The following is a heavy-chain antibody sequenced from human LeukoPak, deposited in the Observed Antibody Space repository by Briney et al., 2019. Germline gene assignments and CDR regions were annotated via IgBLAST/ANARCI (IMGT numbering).Heavy chain of an antibody. CDR3: AGEVYGSGSWAFDI. CDR1: GGSISSYY. Sequence: SETLSLTCTVSGGSISSYYRGWIRQPAGKGLEWIGRIYTSGSTNYNPSLKSRVTMSVDTSKNQFSLKLSSVTAADTAVYYCAGEVYGSGSWAFDIWGQGTMVTVSS. D-gene: IGHD3-10*01. V-gene: IGHV4-4*07. J-gene: IGHJ3*02. CDR2: IYTSGST.